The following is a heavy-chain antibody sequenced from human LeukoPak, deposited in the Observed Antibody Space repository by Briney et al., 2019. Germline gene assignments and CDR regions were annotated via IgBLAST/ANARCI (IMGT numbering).Heavy chain of an antibody. Sequence: GGSLRLSCAVSGFTFSSYAMSWVRQAPGKGLEWVSAISGSGGSTYYADSVKGRFTISRDNSKNTLYLQMNSLRAEDTAVYYCAKGTDYYGSGSYWGQGTLVTVSS. V-gene: IGHV3-23*01. CDR3: AKGTDYYGSGSY. CDR1: GFTFSSYA. D-gene: IGHD3-10*01. J-gene: IGHJ4*02. CDR2: ISGSGGST.